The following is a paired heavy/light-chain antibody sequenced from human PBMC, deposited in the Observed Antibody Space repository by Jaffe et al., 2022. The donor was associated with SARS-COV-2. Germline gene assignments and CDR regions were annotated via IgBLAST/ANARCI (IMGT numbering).Light chain of an antibody. Sequence: DIVMTQTPLSLPVTPGEPASISCRSSQSLLHSNGYNYVEWHLQKPGQSLQSLIFMGSNRTSGVPDRFHGRGSGTDFTLEISRVEAEDVGIYYCMQALQTPRTFGQGTKLEI. J-gene: IGKJ2*01. CDR3: MQALQTPRT. CDR2: MGS. V-gene: IGKV2-28*01. CDR1: QSLLHSNGYNY.
Heavy chain of an antibody. Sequence: QVRLVQSGADVRKPGASVKLSCKASGYTFTSYVLHWVRQAPGERLEWMGRINTDNGDTRYSQKFQGRVTITADTSASTAYMELSGLRSEDTAVYYCARSGYCSGGACYFSATFWGQGTQVIVSS. CDR3: ARSGYCSGGACYFSATF. CDR1: GYTFTSYV. D-gene: IGHD2-15*01. V-gene: IGHV1-3*04. J-gene: IGHJ4*02. CDR2: INTDNGDT.